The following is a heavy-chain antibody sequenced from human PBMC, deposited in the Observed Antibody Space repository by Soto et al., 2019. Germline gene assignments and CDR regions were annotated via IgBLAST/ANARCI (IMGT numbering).Heavy chain of an antibody. J-gene: IGHJ4*02. CDR2: ISSSSSTI. V-gene: IGHV3-48*01. CDR3: ARVFRYCSSTSCEMGVDY. D-gene: IGHD2-2*01. Sequence: EVQLVESGGGLVQPGGSLRLSCAASGFTFSSYSMNWVRQAPGKGLEWVSYISSSSSTIYYADSVKGRFTISRDNAKNSLYLQMNSLISEDTAVYYCARVFRYCSSTSCEMGVDYWCQGTLVTVSS. CDR1: GFTFSSYS.